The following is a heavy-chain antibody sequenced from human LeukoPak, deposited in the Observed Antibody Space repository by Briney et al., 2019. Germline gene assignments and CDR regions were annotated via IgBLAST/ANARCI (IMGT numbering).Heavy chain of an antibody. CDR2: IKTKTDGETT. Sequence: GGSLRLSCAASGFTFSNYAMSWVRQAPGKGLEWLGRIKTKTDGETTHYAAPANGRFTISRDDSRNTLYLQMNSLKTEDTAVYYCTSRLITTNGYWGQGTLVTVSS. D-gene: IGHD3-3*01. CDR3: TSRLITTNGY. V-gene: IGHV3-15*01. CDR1: GFTFSNYA. J-gene: IGHJ4*02.